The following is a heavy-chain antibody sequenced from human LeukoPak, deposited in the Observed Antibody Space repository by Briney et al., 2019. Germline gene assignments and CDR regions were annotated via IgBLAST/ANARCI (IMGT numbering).Heavy chain of an antibody. J-gene: IGHJ3*02. Sequence: GGSLRLSCAASGFTFSRYGMHWVRQAPGKGLEWVAVILNDGSQEKYADSVKGRFTISRDNSKNTLFLQMNSLRAEDTAVYYCARDDALGDNALDIWGQGTMVTVSS. D-gene: IGHD3-16*01. CDR2: ILNDGSQE. CDR3: ARDDALGDNALDI. CDR1: GFTFSRYG. V-gene: IGHV3-33*01.